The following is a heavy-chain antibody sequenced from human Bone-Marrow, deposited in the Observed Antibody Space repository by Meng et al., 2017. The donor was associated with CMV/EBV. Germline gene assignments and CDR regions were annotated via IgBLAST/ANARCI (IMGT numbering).Heavy chain of an antibody. D-gene: IGHD2-2*01. CDR2: IIPIFGTA. Sequence: SVKVSCKASGGTFSSYAISWVRQAPGQGLEWMGGIIPIFGTANYAQKFQGRVTITTDESTSTAYMELASLIPDDTAVYYCARDPRPDCSSSSCSLGDWGQGTLVTVSS. J-gene: IGHJ4*02. CDR3: ARDPRPDCSSSSCSLGD. V-gene: IGHV1-69*05. CDR1: GGTFSSYA.